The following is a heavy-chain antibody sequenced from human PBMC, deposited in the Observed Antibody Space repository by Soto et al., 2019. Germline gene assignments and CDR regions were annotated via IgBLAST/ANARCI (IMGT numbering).Heavy chain of an antibody. CDR3: ARDLDGLHDDTSGPFPRPG. D-gene: IGHD3-22*01. J-gene: IGHJ1*01. Sequence: PSETLSLTCTVSGGSISSDDYYWSWIRQAPGRGLEWIGYIHSSGSIYYNPSLKRRATMSIDTAGNQFSLKVSSVTVADTAVSYCARDLDGLHDDTSGPFPRPGWGQGTLVTVSS. V-gene: IGHV4-30-4*01. CDR1: GGSISSDDYY. CDR2: IHSSGSI.